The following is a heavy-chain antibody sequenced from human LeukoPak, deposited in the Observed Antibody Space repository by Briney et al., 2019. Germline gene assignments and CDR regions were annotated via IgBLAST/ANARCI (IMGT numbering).Heavy chain of an antibody. D-gene: IGHD2-2*01. V-gene: IGHV1-2*02. Sequence: ASVKVSCKASGYTFTSYDINWVRQAPGQGLEWMGGINPNSGGTNYAQKFLGRVTMTRDTSISTAYMELSRLRSDDTAVYYCARGDIVEVPPAILRDWFDPWGQGTLVTVSS. CDR2: INPNSGGT. J-gene: IGHJ5*02. CDR1: GYTFTSYD. CDR3: ARGDIVEVPPAILRDWFDP.